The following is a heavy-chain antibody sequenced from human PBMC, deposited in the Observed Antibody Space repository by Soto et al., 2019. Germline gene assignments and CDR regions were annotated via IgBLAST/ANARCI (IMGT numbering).Heavy chain of an antibody. D-gene: IGHD3-10*01. CDR1: GGSIRSYY. CDR2: IYYSGST. J-gene: IGHJ3*02. CDR3: ARRYGSAFDI. Sequence: SETLSLTCTVSGGSIRSYYWSWIRQPPGKGLEWIGYIYYSGSTNYNPSIKRRVTISVDTSKKQFSIKLSTVTAADTAVYYCARRYGSAFDIWGQGTMVT. V-gene: IGHV4-59*01.